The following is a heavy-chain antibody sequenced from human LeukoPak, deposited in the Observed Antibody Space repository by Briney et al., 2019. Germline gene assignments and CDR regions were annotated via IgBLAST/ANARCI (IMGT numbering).Heavy chain of an antibody. CDR3: VRKNRDFNAAFDI. V-gene: IGHV3-53*01. J-gene: IGHJ3*02. CDR2: TYSDSST. D-gene: IGHD2-21*02. CDR1: GFTVSNNY. Sequence: GGSLRLSCAASGFTVSNNYMSWVRQAPGKGLEWVSITYSDSSTNYADSVKGRFTISRDTSQNALSLQMNSLRAEDTAVYYCVRKNRDFNAAFDIWGQGTVVTVSS.